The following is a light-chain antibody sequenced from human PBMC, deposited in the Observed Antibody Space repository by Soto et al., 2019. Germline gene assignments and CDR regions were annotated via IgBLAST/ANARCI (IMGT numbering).Light chain of an antibody. CDR3: SSYTSSRSRV. V-gene: IGLV2-14*01. CDR1: ISDVGGYKY. J-gene: IGLJ3*02. CDR2: EVS. Sequence: QSLLTQPSSLSGSPGQSITISCTGTISDVGGYKYVSWYQQHPGKAPKLMIYEVSNRPSGVSNRFSGSKSGNTASLTISGLQTEDEADYYCSSYTSSRSRVFGGGTKVNVL.